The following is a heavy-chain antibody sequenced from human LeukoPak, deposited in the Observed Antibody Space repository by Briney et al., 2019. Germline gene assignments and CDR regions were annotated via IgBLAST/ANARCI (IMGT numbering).Heavy chain of an antibody. V-gene: IGHV1-69*13. CDR1: GGTFSSYA. CDR3: ARVPRGFKAAAPPP. CDR2: IIPIFGTA. J-gene: IGHJ4*02. Sequence: SVKVSCKASGGTFSSYAISWVRQAPGQGLEWMGGIIPIFGTANYAQKFQGRVTITADESTSTAYMELSSLRSEDTVVYYCARVPRGFKAAAPPPGGRGPRVPVS. D-gene: IGHD6-25*01.